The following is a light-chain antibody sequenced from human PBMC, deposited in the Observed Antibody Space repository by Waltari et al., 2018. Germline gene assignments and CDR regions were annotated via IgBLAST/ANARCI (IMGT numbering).Light chain of an antibody. V-gene: IGKV3-20*01. J-gene: IGKJ3*01. CDR2: GAS. CDR3: QHYGSPVPT. CDR1: QSVSNSY. Sequence: IVLTQSPGTLSLSPGERATLCCRASQSVSNSYLAWYQRKPGQAPRLLLYGASSRATGIPNRFTGSGSGTDSTLTITKLQPEDFAVYYCQHYGSPVPTFGPGTKVDIK.